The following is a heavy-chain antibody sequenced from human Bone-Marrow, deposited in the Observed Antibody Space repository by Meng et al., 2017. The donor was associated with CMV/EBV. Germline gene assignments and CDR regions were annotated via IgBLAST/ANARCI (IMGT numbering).Heavy chain of an antibody. J-gene: IGHJ4*02. D-gene: IGHD6-13*01. V-gene: IGHV3-43*01. CDR1: GFTFDDYT. Sequence: GESLKISCAASGFTFDDYTMHWVRQAPGKGLEWVSLISWDGGSTYYADSVKGRFTISRDNSKNTLYLQMNSLRAEDTAVYYCARGSSWVDYWGQGTLVTVSS. CDR2: ISWDGGST. CDR3: ARGSSWVDY.